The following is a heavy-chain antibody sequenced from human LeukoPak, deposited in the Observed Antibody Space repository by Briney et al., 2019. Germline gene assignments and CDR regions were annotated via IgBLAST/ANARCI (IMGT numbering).Heavy chain of an antibody. D-gene: IGHD6-19*01. CDR3: ARDMSSGWYDVTDY. CDR1: GFTFVDFG. Sequence: GGSLRLSCAASGFTFVDFGMNWVRQAPGKGLEWVSYISSSGSTIYYADSVKGRFTISRDNAKNTLYLQMNSLRAEDTAVYYCARDMSSGWYDVTDYWGQGTLVTVSS. J-gene: IGHJ4*02. V-gene: IGHV3-48*04. CDR2: ISSSGSTI.